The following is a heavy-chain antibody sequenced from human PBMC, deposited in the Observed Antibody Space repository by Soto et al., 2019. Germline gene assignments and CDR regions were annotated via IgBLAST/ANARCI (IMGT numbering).Heavy chain of an antibody. J-gene: IGHJ4*02. CDR1: GYTFTSHD. V-gene: IGHV1-8*01. CDR3: ARRGITGTED. D-gene: IGHD1-7*01. CDR2: MDPNSGIT. Sequence: QVPLVQSGAEVKKPGASVKVSCKASGYTFTSHDINWVRQATGQELEWMGWMDPNSGITGYAQKFQGRVTMTRSTSISTAYMELSSLSSEDTAVYYCARRGITGTEDWGQGTLITVSS.